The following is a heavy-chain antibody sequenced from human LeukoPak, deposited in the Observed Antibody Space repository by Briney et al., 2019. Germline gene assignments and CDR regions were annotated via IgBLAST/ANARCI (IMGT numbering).Heavy chain of an antibody. CDR3: AKGADFWSGYLDY. Sequence: GRSLRLSCAASGFTFDDYAMHWVRQAPGKGLEWGSGISWNSGSIGYADSVKGRFTISRDNAKNSLYLQMNSLRAEDMALYYCAKGADFWSGYLDYWGQGTLVTVSS. CDR2: ISWNSGSI. D-gene: IGHD3-3*01. J-gene: IGHJ4*02. V-gene: IGHV3-9*03. CDR1: GFTFDDYA.